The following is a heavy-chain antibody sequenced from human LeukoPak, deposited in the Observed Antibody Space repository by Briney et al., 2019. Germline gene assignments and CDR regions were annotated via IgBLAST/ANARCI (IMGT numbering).Heavy chain of an antibody. V-gene: IGHV1-8*03. D-gene: IGHD3-10*01. Sequence: GASVKVSCKASGYTFTSCDINWVRQATGQGLEWMGWMNPNSGNTGYAQKFQGRVTITRNTSISTAYMELSSLRSEDTAVYYCARGTPPLLLWFGELLSRTLTDYYYYYMDVWGKGTTVTVSS. CDR1: GYTFTSCD. CDR2: MNPNSGNT. CDR3: ARGTPPLLLWFGELLSRTLTDYYYYYMDV. J-gene: IGHJ6*03.